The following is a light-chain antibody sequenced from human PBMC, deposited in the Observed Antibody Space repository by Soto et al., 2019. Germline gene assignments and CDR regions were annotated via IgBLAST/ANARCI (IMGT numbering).Light chain of an antibody. CDR2: DVS. CDR3: SSYTTSNTRQIV. CDR1: SSDVGGYNY. Sequence: QSALTQPASVSGSPGQSINISCTGTSSDVGGYNYVSWYQHHPGKAPKLIIYDVSNRPSGVSNPFSGSKSGNTASLTISGLQPEDEADCYCSSYTTSNTRQIVFGTGTKLTVL. V-gene: IGLV2-14*03. J-gene: IGLJ1*01.